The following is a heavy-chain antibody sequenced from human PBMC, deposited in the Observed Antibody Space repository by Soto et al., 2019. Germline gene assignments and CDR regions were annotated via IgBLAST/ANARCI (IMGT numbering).Heavy chain of an antibody. CDR2: ISGSGGST. CDR1: GFTFSSYA. J-gene: IGHJ6*02. D-gene: IGHD6-19*01. CDR3: AKDRTPQQWLVQGGYYYYGMDV. Sequence: EVQLLESGGGLVQPGGSLRLSCAASGFTFSSYAMSWVRQAPGKGLEWVSAISGSGGSTYYADSVKGRFTISRDNSKNTLYLQMNSLRAEDTAVYYCAKDRTPQQWLVQGGYYYYGMDVWGQGTTVTVSS. V-gene: IGHV3-23*01.